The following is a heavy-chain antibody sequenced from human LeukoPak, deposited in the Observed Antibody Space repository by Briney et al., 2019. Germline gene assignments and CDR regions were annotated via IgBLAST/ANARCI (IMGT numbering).Heavy chain of an antibody. V-gene: IGHV4-61*02. J-gene: IGHJ4*02. CDR3: AREGPRSFFYFFDY. Sequence: PSETLSLTCTVSGGSISSGSYYWSWIRQPAGKGLEWIGRIYTSGSTNYNPSLKSRVTISVDTSKNQFSLKLSSVTAADTAVYYCAREGPRSFFYFFDYWGQGTLVTVSS. D-gene: IGHD2/OR15-2a*01. CDR1: GGSISSGSYY. CDR2: IYTSGST.